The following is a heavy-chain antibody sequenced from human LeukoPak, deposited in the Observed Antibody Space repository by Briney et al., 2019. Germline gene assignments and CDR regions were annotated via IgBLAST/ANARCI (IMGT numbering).Heavy chain of an antibody. CDR2: IIPILGIA. Sequence: ASVKVSCKASGGTFSSYAISWVRQAPGQGLEWMGRIIPILGIANYAQKFQGRVTITADKSTSTAYMELSSLRAEDTAVYYCARDEGGSHPPFFYWGQGTLVTVSS. J-gene: IGHJ4*02. CDR1: GGTFSSYA. V-gene: IGHV1-69*04. CDR3: ARDEGGSHPPFFY. D-gene: IGHD1-26*01.